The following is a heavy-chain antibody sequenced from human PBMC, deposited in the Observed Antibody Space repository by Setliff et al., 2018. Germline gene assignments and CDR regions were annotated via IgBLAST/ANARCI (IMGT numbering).Heavy chain of an antibody. Sequence: SVKVSCKASGGPFSSYVISWVREAPGQGLEWMGGIIPMFGTNYAQKFQGRVTITADESTSTAYMELSSLGSEDTAVYYCAGGQPLVRKYYYYMDVWGKGTTVTVSS. D-gene: IGHD3-10*01. CDR2: IIPMFGT. CDR3: AGGQPLVRKYYYYMDV. V-gene: IGHV1-69*13. J-gene: IGHJ6*03. CDR1: GGPFSSYV.